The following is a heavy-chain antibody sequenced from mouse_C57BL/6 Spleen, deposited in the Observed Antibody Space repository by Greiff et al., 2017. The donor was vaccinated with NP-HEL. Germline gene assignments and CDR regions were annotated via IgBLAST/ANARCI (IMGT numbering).Heavy chain of an antibody. CDR3: ARGYYSNYVGYFDY. CDR2: INPNNGGT. J-gene: IGHJ2*01. D-gene: IGHD2-5*01. Sequence: EVQLQQSGPELVKPGASVKMSCKASGYTFTDYNMHWVKQSHGKSLEWIGYINPNNGGTSYNQKFKGKATLTVNKSSSTAYMELRSLTSEDSAVYYCARGYYSNYVGYFDYWGQGTTLTVSS. V-gene: IGHV1-22*01. CDR1: GYTFTDYN.